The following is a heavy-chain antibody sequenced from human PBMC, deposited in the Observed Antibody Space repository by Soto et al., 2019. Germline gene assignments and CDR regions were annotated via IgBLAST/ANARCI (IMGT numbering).Heavy chain of an antibody. J-gene: IGHJ3*02. CDR2: IIPIFGTT. V-gene: IGHV1-69*01. CDR1: GGTFSSYA. D-gene: IGHD3-10*01. Sequence: QVQLVQSGTEVKKPGSSVKVSCKASGGTFSSYAISWVRQAPAQGLEWMGGIIPIFGTTNYAQRFQGRASITADESTSTTYMELGSLSSEDTAVYYCAGSYKYGSGTFDAFDIWGQGTLVTVSS. CDR3: AGSYKYGSGTFDAFDI.